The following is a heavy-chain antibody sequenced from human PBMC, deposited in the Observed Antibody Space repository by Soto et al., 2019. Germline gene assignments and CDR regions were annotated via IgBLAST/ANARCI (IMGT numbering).Heavy chain of an antibody. J-gene: IGHJ4*02. Sequence: QVQLRESGPGLVKPSQTLSLTCTVSGGSISSGDNYWSWIRRPPGKGLEWIGNIYYSGSTYSNPSLKSRVTISIDTSKDQFSLKLSSVTDADTAVYYCARVGYSSSWIDYWGQGTLVTVSS. V-gene: IGHV4-30-4*01. CDR3: ARVGYSSSWIDY. CDR2: IYYSGST. CDR1: GGSISSGDNY. D-gene: IGHD6-13*01.